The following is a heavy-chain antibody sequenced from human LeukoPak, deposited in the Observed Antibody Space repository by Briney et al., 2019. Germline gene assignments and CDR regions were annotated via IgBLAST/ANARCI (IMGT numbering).Heavy chain of an antibody. J-gene: IGHJ4*02. CDR2: IYHSGST. CDR1: GGSISSSYW. V-gene: IGHV4-4*02. D-gene: IGHD4-11*01. Sequence: SETLSLTCAVSGGSISSSYWWTWVRQPPGKGLEWIGEIYHSGSTNYNPSLKSRVTISVDTSKNQFSLKLSSVTAADTAVYYCARGRGRTVTTRFDYWGQGTLVTVSS. CDR3: ARGRGRTVTTRFDY.